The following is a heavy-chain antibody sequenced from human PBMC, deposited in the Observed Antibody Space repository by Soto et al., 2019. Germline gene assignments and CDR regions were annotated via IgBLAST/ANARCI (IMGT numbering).Heavy chain of an antibody. CDR2: FDPEDGET. D-gene: IGHD3-3*01. CDR3: ATDLHTLALWSGYQQWQGVFDY. CDR1: GYTLTELS. J-gene: IGHJ4*02. V-gene: IGHV1-24*01. Sequence: QVQLVQSGAEVKKPGASVKVSCKVSGYTLTELSMHWVRQAPGKGLEWMGGFDPEDGETIYAQKFQGRVTMTEDTSTDTAYMELSSLRSEDTAVYYCATDLHTLALWSGYQQWQGVFDYWGQGTLVTVSS.